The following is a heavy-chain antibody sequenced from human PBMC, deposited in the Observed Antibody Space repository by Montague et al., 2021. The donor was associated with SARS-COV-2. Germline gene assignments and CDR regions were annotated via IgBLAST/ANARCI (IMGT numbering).Heavy chain of an antibody. V-gene: IGHV4-59*08. D-gene: IGHD3-9*01. Sequence: SETLSLTCTVSGGSISSYYWSWIRQPPGKGLEWIGYIYYSGSTNYNPSLKSRVTISVDTSKNQFSLKLSSVTAADTAVYYCARTYYDILTGYYNRGAFDIWGQGKMVTVSS. CDR2: IYYSGST. J-gene: IGHJ3*02. CDR1: GGSISSYY. CDR3: ARTYYDILTGYYNRGAFDI.